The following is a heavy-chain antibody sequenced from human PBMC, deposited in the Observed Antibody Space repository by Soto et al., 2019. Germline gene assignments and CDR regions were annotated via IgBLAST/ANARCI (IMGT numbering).Heavy chain of an antibody. Sequence: EVHLLESGGGLVQPGGSRRLSCEASGFTFSSYAMNWVRQAPGKGLEWVSTISGSDGSTFYADSVRGRFTISRDNSKNTLYLQMNSLRAEDTAVDYCAKSCTLHYDSSADFWGQGTLVTVSS. CDR3: AKSCTLHYDSSADF. D-gene: IGHD3-22*01. V-gene: IGHV3-23*01. CDR1: GFTFSSYA. J-gene: IGHJ4*02. CDR2: ISGSDGST.